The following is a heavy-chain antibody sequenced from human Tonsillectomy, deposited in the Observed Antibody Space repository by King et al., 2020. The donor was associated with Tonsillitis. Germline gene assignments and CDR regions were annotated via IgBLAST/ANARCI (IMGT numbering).Heavy chain of an antibody. V-gene: IGHV5-10-1*03. CDR1: GYIFTKYW. CDR2: IDPSDSYT. J-gene: IGHJ3*01. D-gene: IGHD2-21*01. CDR3: ARRSESIRGNHDVFDV. Sequence: QLVQSATEVKKPGESLRISCKASGYIFTKYWISWVRQTPGRGLEWMGRIDPSDSYTNYGPSFQGHVTISVDKSITTAFLEWSSLEASDTAFYFCARRSESIRGNHDVFDVWGQGTLVAVSS.